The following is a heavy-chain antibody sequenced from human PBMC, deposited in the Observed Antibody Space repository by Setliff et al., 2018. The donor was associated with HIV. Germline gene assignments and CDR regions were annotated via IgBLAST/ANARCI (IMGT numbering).Heavy chain of an antibody. CDR2: ISTSGST. V-gene: IGHV4-61*02. CDR1: GGSISSGSYY. Sequence: ASETLSLTCTVSGGSISSGSYYWSWIRQPAGKGLEWIGRISTSGSTNYNPSLKSRVTISVDTSKNQFSLKLSSVTAADTAVYYCARSARVGYYDSSGYSWGQGTLVTVSS. J-gene: IGHJ4*02. D-gene: IGHD3-22*01. CDR3: ARSARVGYYDSSGYS.